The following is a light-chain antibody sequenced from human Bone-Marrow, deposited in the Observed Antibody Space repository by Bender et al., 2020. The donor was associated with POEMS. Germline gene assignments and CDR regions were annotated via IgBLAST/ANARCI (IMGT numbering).Light chain of an antibody. CDR2: INN. CDR1: SSNIGTNP. Sequence: QSVLTQPPSASGTPGQRVTISCSGSSSNIGTNPVNWYQQLPGTAPKLLIYINNQRPSGVPDRFSGSKSGTSASLAISGLRTEDEADYYCVVWDASLRGYVFGSGTTVTVL. J-gene: IGLJ1*01. CDR3: VVWDASLRGYV. V-gene: IGLV1-47*02.